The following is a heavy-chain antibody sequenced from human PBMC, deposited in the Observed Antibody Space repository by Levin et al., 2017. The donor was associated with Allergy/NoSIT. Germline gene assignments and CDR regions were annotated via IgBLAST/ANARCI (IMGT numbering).Heavy chain of an antibody. CDR3: AIGRHGYSYGRNWFDP. J-gene: IGHJ5*02. Sequence: SETLSLTCAVYGGSFSGYYWSWIRQPPGKGLEWIGEINHSGSTNYNPSLKSRVTISADTSKNQFSLKLSSVTAADTAVYYCAIGRHGYSYGRNWFDPWGQGTLVTVSS. CDR2: INHSGST. V-gene: IGHV4-34*01. CDR1: GGSFSGYY. D-gene: IGHD5-18*01.